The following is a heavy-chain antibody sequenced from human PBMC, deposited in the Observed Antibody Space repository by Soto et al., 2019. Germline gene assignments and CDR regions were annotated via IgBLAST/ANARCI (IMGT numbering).Heavy chain of an antibody. CDR2: IWYDGSNK. CDR1: GFTFSSNG. D-gene: IGHD6-13*01. CDR3: ARESSNYVFDY. V-gene: IGHV3-33*01. Sequence: QVQLVESGGGVVQPGRSLRLSCAASGFTFSSNGMHWVRQAPGKGLEWVAAIWYDGSNKYYADSVKGRFTISRDNSKNTLYLQMNSLRAEDTAVYYCARESSNYVFDYWGQGTLVTVSS. J-gene: IGHJ4*02.